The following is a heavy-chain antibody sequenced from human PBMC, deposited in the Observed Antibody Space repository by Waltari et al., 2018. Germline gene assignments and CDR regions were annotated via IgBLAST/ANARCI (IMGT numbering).Heavy chain of an antibody. Sequence: QVQLVQPGAEVKKPGASVKVSCKASGYTFTGKCIHGGGQARGHGREGMGWINTNSGGTHYSQKFQDRVTMTRDTSISKAYIELSLLRSDDTDVYYCAREWVAVLVGATQSLDYWGQGTLVTVSS. D-gene: IGHD2-15*01. V-gene: IGHV1-2*02. CDR1: GYTFTGKC. CDR2: INTNSGGT. CDR3: AREWVAVLVGATQSLDY. J-gene: IGHJ4*02.